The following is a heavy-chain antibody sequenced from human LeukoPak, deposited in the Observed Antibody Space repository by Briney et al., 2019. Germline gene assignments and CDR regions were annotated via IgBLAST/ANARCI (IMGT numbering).Heavy chain of an antibody. Sequence: SETLSLTCAVYGGSFSGYYWSWIRQPPGKGLEWIGEINHSGSTNYNPSLKSRVTISVDTSKNQFSLKLSSVTAADTAVYYCVRLKLGMNHAFDIWGQGTMVTVSS. J-gene: IGHJ3*02. CDR1: GGSFSGYY. D-gene: IGHD7-27*01. V-gene: IGHV4-34*01. CDR3: VRLKLGMNHAFDI. CDR2: INHSGST.